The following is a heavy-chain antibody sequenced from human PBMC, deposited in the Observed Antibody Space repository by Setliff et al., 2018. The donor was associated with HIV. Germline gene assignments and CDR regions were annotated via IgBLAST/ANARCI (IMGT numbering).Heavy chain of an antibody. V-gene: IGHV1-18*04. J-gene: IGHJ6*02. CDR3: SRSGVPPYYYYGMDV. D-gene: IGHD3-10*01. CDR1: GYTFTTYG. Sequence: VKVSCKASGYTFTTYGVNWVRQAPGQGLEWMGWINSYNGNTKFAQKFQGRVTMTTDTSTTTAFMEWRSLKADDTGIYYCSRSGVPPYYYYGMDVWGQGTTVTVS. CDR2: INSYNGNT.